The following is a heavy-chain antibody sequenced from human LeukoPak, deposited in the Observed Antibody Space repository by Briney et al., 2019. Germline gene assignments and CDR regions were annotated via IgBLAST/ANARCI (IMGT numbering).Heavy chain of an antibody. V-gene: IGHV3-20*04. J-gene: IGHJ6*03. CDR1: GFTFDDYG. Sequence: GGSLRLSCAASGFTFDDYGMSWVRQAPGKGLEWVSGINWNGGSTGYADSVKGRFTISRDNAKNSLYLQMNSLRAEDTALYYCARDQIGRRYSSSWPYYYYMDVWGKGTTVTVSS. CDR2: INWNGGST. D-gene: IGHD6-13*01. CDR3: ARDQIGRRYSSSWPYYYYMDV.